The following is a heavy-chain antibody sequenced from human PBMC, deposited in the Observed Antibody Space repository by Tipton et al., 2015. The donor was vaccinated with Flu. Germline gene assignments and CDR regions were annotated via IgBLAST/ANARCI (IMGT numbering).Heavy chain of an antibody. CDR1: GFTFSSYA. CDR3: ARDRPQYCSSTSCYIPGDY. CDR2: ISYDGSDK. Sequence: SLRLSCAASGFTFSSYAMHWVRQAPGKGLERVAVISYDGSDKYYADSVKGRFTISRDNSKNTLYLQMNSLRAEDTAVYYCARDRPQYCSSTSCYIPGDYWGQGTLVTVSS. J-gene: IGHJ4*02. V-gene: IGHV3-30-3*01. D-gene: IGHD2-2*01.